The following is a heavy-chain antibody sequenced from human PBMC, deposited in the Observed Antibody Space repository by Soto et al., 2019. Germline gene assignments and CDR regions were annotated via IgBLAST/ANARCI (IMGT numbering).Heavy chain of an antibody. V-gene: IGHV1-8*01. CDR1: GYTFTSYD. J-gene: IGHJ6*02. Sequence: ASVKVSCKASGYTFTSYDITWVRQATGQGLEWMGWMNPNSGNTGYAQKFQGKVTMTRNTSISTAYMELSSLRSEDTAVYYCARKGGCSSTRCFMMGYYCYGMGVWGQGTTVTVSS. CDR2: MNPNSGNT. CDR3: ARKGGCSSTRCFMMGYYCYGMGV. D-gene: IGHD2-2*01.